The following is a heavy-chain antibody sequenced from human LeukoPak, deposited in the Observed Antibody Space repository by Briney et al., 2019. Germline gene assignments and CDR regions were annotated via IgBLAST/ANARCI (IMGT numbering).Heavy chain of an antibody. Sequence: GGSLRLSCAASGFTFSSYAMHWVRQAPGKGLEYVSAISSNGGSTYYANSVKGRFTISRDNSMNTLYLQMGSLRAEDMAVYYCAVGNGYSSGWLDYWGQGTLVTVSS. CDR2: ISSNGGST. D-gene: IGHD6-25*01. V-gene: IGHV3-64*01. CDR3: AVGNGYSSGWLDY. CDR1: GFTFSSYA. J-gene: IGHJ4*02.